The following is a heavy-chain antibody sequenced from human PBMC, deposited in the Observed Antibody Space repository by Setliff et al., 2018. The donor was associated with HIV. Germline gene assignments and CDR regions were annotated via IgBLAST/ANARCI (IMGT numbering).Heavy chain of an antibody. Sequence: PGGSLRLSCAASGFTFITYWMHWVRQVPGKGPVWVSRINSDGRTTSYAESVKGRFTISRDNAKNTLYLQMNSLTAEDTAVYYCARDVSWRVRTYIDYWGQGALVTVSS. D-gene: IGHD3-3*01. CDR1: GFTFITYW. CDR2: INSDGRTT. V-gene: IGHV3-74*01. CDR3: ARDVSWRVRTYIDY. J-gene: IGHJ4*02.